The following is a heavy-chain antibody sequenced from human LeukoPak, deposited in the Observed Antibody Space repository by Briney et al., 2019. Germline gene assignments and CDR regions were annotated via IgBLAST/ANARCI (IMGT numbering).Heavy chain of an antibody. J-gene: IGHJ3*02. CDR1: GYTLTELS. CDR2: FDPEDGET. CDR3: ATDLVSTVQLRGGDDAFDI. Sequence: GASVKVSCKVSGYTLTELSMQWVRQAPGKGLEWMGGFDPEDGETICAQKFQGRVTMTEDTSTDTAYMELSSLRSEDTAVYYCATDLVSTVQLRGGDDAFDIWGQGQWSPSLQ. D-gene: IGHD3-10*01. V-gene: IGHV1-24*01.